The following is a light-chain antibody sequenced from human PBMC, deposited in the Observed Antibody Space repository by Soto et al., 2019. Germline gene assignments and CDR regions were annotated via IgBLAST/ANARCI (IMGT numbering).Light chain of an antibody. Sequence: QCALTQPRSVSGAPGQAVTISCTGTSSDVGGYNYVSWYQRHPGKAPKLMIYDVSKRPSGVPDRFSGSKSGNTASLTISGLQAEDEADYYCCSYAGSYTYVFGTGTKVTVL. CDR2: DVS. V-gene: IGLV2-11*01. CDR1: SSDVGGYNY. CDR3: CSYAGSYTYV. J-gene: IGLJ1*01.